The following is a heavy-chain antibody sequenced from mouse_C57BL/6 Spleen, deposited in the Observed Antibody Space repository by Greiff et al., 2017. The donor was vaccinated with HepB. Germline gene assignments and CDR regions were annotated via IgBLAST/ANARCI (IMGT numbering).Heavy chain of an antibody. CDR1: GYTFTSYW. J-gene: IGHJ3*01. Sequence: QVQLQQPGAELVKPGASVKLSCKASGYTFTSYWMHWVKQRPGQGLEWIGMIHPNSGSTNYNEKFKSKATLTVDKSSSTAYMQLSSLTSEDSAVYYCAREGDGYYGGFAYWGQGTLVTVSA. CDR3: AREGDGYYGGFAY. D-gene: IGHD2-3*01. CDR2: IHPNSGST. V-gene: IGHV1-64*01.